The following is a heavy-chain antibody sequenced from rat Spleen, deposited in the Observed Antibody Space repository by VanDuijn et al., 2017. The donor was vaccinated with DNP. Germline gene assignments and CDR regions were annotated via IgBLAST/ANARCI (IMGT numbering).Heavy chain of an antibody. Sequence: EVQLVESGGGLVQPGRSLKLSCAASGFTFSDYYMAWVRQPPTKGLEWVATISYDGTRTYYRDSVKGRFTISRDNAKNTQNLQMDSLRSEDTATYYCATHQGVRIITPYNWFAYWGQGTLVTVSS. CDR2: ISYDGTRT. D-gene: IGHD1-6*01. CDR1: GFTFSDYY. V-gene: IGHV5-7*01. CDR3: ATHQGVRIITPYNWFAY. J-gene: IGHJ3*01.